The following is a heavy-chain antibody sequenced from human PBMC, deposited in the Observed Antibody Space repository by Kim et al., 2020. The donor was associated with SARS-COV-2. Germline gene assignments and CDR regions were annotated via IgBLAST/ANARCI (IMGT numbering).Heavy chain of an antibody. D-gene: IGHD6-13*01. J-gene: IGHJ3*02. CDR3: AREVTAPGTGAFDI. V-gene: IGHV4-59*01. Sequence: NPSLKSRVTISVATSKNQFSLKLSSVTAGDTALYYCAREVTAPGTGAFDIWGQGTMVTVSS.